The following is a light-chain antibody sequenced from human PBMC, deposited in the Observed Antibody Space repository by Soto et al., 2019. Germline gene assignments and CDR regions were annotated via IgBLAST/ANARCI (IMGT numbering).Light chain of an antibody. CDR3: CSYAGSSTSGVV. CDR2: EGS. CDR1: SSDVGSYNL. Sequence: QSALTQPASVSGSPGQSITISCTGPSSDVGSYNLVSWYQQHPGKAPKLMIYEGSKRPSGVSNRFSGSKSGNTASLTISGLQAEDEADYYCCSYAGSSTSGVVFGGGTNLTVL. J-gene: IGLJ2*01. V-gene: IGLV2-23*01.